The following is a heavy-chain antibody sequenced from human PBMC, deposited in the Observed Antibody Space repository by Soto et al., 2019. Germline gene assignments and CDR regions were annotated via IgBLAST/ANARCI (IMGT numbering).Heavy chain of an antibody. CDR3: ARLNYGDYPKSYWFDP. D-gene: IGHD4-17*01. CDR2: IYHSGST. Sequence: PSETLSLTCAVSGGSISSSNWWSWVRQPPGKGLEWIGEIYHSGSTNYNPSLKSRVTISVDKSKNQFSLKLSSVTAADTAVYYCARLNYGDYPKSYWFDPWGQGTLVTVSS. J-gene: IGHJ5*02. V-gene: IGHV4-4*02. CDR1: GGSISSSNW.